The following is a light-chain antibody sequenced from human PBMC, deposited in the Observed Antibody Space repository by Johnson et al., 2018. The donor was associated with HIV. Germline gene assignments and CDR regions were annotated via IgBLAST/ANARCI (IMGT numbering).Light chain of an antibody. CDR1: SSNVGNNY. J-gene: IGLJ1*01. CDR3: GTWDSSLTVDV. CDR2: DNN. Sequence: QSVLTQPPSVSAAPGQKVTISCSGSSSNVGNNYVSWFQQLPGTAPKLLIYDNNERPSGIPDRFSGSKSGTSATLGITGLQTGDEADYYCGTWDSSLTVDVFGTGTKVTVL. V-gene: IGLV1-51*01.